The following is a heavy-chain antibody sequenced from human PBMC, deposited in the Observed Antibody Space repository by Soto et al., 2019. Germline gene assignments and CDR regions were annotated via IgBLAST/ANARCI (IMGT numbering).Heavy chain of an antibody. J-gene: IGHJ4*02. D-gene: IGHD2-2*01. Sequence: TSETLSLTCAVYGGSFSGYYWSWIRQPPGKGLEWIGEINHSGSTNYNPSLKSRVTISVDTSKNQFSLKLSSVTAADTAVYYCARGRRIPGYCSSTSCRSLLDYWGQGTLVTVSS. CDR2: INHSGST. CDR3: ARGRRIPGYCSSTSCRSLLDY. V-gene: IGHV4-34*01. CDR1: GGSFSGYY.